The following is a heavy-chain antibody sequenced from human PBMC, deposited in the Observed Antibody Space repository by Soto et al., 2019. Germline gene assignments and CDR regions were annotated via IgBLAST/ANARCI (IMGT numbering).Heavy chain of an antibody. CDR3: ARVDTAMVISPDAFDI. V-gene: IGHV5-51*01. D-gene: IGHD5-18*01. Sequence: PGVPRTISCQGSGYSFTSYWIGWVSKMPGKGLEWMGIIYPGDSDTRYSPSFQGQVTISADKSISTAYLQWSSLKASDTAMYYCARVDTAMVISPDAFDIWGQGTMVTVSS. CDR1: GYSFTSYW. CDR2: IYPGDSDT. J-gene: IGHJ3*02.